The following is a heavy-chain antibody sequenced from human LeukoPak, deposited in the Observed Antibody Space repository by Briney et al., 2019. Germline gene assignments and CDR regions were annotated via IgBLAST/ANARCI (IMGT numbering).Heavy chain of an antibody. Sequence: ASVKVSCKASGYTFTSYAIHWVRQAPGQRLEWMGIINPSGGSTSYAQKFQGRVTMTRDTSTSTVYMELSSLRSEDTAVYYCARVGKTTVTTYFDYWGQGTLVTVSS. J-gene: IGHJ4*02. D-gene: IGHD4-17*01. CDR1: GYTFTSYA. CDR3: ARVGKTTVTTYFDY. CDR2: INPSGGST. V-gene: IGHV1-46*01.